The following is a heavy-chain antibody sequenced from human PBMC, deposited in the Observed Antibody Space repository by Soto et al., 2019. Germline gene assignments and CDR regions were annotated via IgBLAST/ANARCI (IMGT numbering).Heavy chain of an antibody. J-gene: IGHJ6*02. D-gene: IGHD3-9*01. CDR3: ASTFLTGPSEATLSLAGRYYYYYGMDV. CDR2: IIPIFGTA. Sequence: GASVKVSCKASGGTFSSYAISWVRQAPGQGLEWMGGIIPIFGTANYAQKFQGRVTITADESTSTAYMELSSLRSEDTAVYYCASTFLTGPSEATLSLAGRYYYYYGMDVWGQGTTVTVSS. V-gene: IGHV1-69*13. CDR1: GGTFSSYA.